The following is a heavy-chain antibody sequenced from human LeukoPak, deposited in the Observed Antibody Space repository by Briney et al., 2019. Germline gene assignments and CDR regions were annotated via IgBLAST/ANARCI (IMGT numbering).Heavy chain of an antibody. D-gene: IGHD3-22*01. CDR2: IYHSGST. Sequence: SETLSLTCAVSGDSISSDGYSWGWIRQPPGKGLEWIGYIYHSGSTYYNPSLQSRVTISVDRSKNHFSLRLSSVTAADTAVYYCACSSGYYRGGPFDYWGQGTLVTVSS. CDR3: ACSSGYYRGGPFDY. J-gene: IGHJ4*02. CDR1: GDSISSDGYS. V-gene: IGHV4-30-2*01.